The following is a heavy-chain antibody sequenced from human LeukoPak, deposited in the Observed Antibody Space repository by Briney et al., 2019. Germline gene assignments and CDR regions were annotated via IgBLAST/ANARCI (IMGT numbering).Heavy chain of an antibody. Sequence: SETLSLTCTVSGDSISTYYWTWIRQPPGKGLEWIGYISYSGSTNCNPSLKSRVTTSVDTSKNQFSLNLSSVTAADTAVYYCARHIEGSRWYALWGQGTLVTVSS. CDR1: GDSISTYY. D-gene: IGHD6-13*01. CDR3: ARHIEGSRWYAL. CDR2: ISYSGST. V-gene: IGHV4-59*01. J-gene: IGHJ5*02.